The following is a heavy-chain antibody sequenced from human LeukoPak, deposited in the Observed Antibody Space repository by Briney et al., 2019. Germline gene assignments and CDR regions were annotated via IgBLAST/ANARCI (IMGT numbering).Heavy chain of an antibody. V-gene: IGHV3-48*03. CDR1: GFTFSSYE. CDR2: ISSSGSTI. CDR3: ARVASSGWYWGY. J-gene: IGHJ4*02. Sequence: GGSLRLSCAASGFTFSSYEMNWVRQAPGKGLEWVSYISSSGSTIYYADSVKGRLTISRDNAKNSLYLQMNSLRAEDTAVYYCARVASSGWYWGYWGQGTLVTVSS. D-gene: IGHD6-19*01.